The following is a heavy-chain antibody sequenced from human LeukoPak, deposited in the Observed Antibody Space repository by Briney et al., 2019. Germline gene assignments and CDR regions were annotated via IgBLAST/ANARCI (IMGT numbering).Heavy chain of an antibody. CDR2: IYYTGNT. Sequence: PSETLSLTCTVSGDSISTSKSYWGWIRQPPLKGLEWIGSIYYTGNTYYNASLKSRVTISVDTSKNQFSLKLSSVTAADTAVYYCARHAGFLGRRRIDYWGQGTLVTVSS. V-gene: IGHV4-39*01. CDR1: GDSISTSKSY. J-gene: IGHJ4*02. CDR3: ARHAGFLGRRRIDY. D-gene: IGHD2/OR15-2a*01.